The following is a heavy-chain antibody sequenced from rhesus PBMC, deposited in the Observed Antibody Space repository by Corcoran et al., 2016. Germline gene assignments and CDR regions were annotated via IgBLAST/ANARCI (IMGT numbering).Heavy chain of an antibody. J-gene: IGHJ5-1*01. CDR3: ARVGMRSDIDV. CDR2: IYSNSEST. D-gene: IGHD3-22*01. V-gene: IGHV4S12*01. CDR1: GGTISRGYCY. Sequence: QVQLQESGPGVVKPSETLSLTCAVSGGTISRGYCYWSWIRQPPGKGLEWIGGIYSNSESTNYKPSLKSRVTISKDTSKNQFSRKLSSVTATDTAVYYCARVGMRSDIDVWGPGVLVTVSS.